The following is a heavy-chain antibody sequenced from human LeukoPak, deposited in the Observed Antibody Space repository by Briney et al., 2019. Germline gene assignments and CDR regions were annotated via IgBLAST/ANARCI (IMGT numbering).Heavy chain of an antibody. V-gene: IGHV3-48*01. D-gene: IGHD4-17*01. CDR2: VRTRGDPT. CDR1: GFRFDSYP. Sequence: GGSLRLSCAASGFRFDSYPMNWVRQPPGKGMEWLSSVRTRGDPTSYADSVRGRFTISRDNAKKSLFLQINSLRVEDTAVYFCVRDVDYAFDYWGQGVLVIVSS. J-gene: IGHJ4*02. CDR3: VRDVDYAFDY.